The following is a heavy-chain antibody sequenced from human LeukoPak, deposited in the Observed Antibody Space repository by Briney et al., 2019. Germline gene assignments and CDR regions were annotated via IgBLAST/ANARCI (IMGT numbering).Heavy chain of an antibody. CDR1: GFTFSSYE. V-gene: IGHV3-48*03. CDR2: ISSSGSTI. Sequence: GGSLRLSCAASGFTFSSYEMNWVRQAPGKGLEWVSYISSSGSTIYYADSVKGRFTISRDNAKNSLYLQMNSLRAEDTAVYYCARVPRSGGYDYSDYWGQGTLVTVSS. J-gene: IGHJ4*02. CDR3: ARVPRSGGYDYSDY. D-gene: IGHD5-12*01.